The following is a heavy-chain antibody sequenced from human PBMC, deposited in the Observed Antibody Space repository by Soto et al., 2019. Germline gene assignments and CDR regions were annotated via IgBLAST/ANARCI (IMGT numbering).Heavy chain of an antibody. V-gene: IGHV4-39*01. J-gene: IGHJ5*02. CDR3: ARQPYDSRGYYYGT. Sequence: SETLSITCTVSGGSISSTTYYWGWIRQPPGKGLEWIGSMYSLGNTYYNPSLKSRVTVSVDTSKNHFSLKLSSVTAADTAVYYCARQPYDSRGYYYGTWGQGTLVTVSS. D-gene: IGHD3-22*01. CDR1: GGSISSTTYY. CDR2: MYSLGNT.